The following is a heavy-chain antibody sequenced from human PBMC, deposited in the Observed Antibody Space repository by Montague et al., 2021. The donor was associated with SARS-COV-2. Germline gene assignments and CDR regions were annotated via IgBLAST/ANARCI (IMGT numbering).Heavy chain of an antibody. Sequence: SETLSLTCTVSGGSISSSTYYWGWIRQPPGKGLEWIGSLYYTGSTYYTPSLKSRVTISVDTSKNQFSLKLTSVTAADTAVYYCAGQSGSSYFDNWGQGTLVIVSS. CDR1: GGSISSSTYY. D-gene: IGHD6-13*01. V-gene: IGHV4-39*01. J-gene: IGHJ4*02. CDR2: LYYTGST. CDR3: AGQSGSSYFDN.